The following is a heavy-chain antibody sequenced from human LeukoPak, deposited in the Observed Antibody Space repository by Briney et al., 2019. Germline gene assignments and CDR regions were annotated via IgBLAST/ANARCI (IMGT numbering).Heavy chain of an antibody. CDR3: ARDPYSGNYGDYYYYYMDV. J-gene: IGHJ6*03. CDR2: ITSSSTYI. D-gene: IGHD1-26*01. CDR1: GFTFSSYW. Sequence: WGSLRLSCAASGFTFSSYWMSWVRQAPGKGLEWVSSITSSSTYIYYADSVKGRFTISRDNARNSLYLQMNSLRVEDTAVYYCARDPYSGNYGDYYYYYMDVWGKGTTVTISS. V-gene: IGHV3-21*01.